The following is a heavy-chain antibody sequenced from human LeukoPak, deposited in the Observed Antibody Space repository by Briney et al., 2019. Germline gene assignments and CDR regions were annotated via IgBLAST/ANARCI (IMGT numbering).Heavy chain of an antibody. Sequence: SVKVSCKASGGTFSSYAISWVRQAPGQGLEWMGRIIPIFGTANYAQKFQGRVTITTDESTSTAYMELSSLRSEDTAVYYCARGLRYYYGSSGYYYDGSQDAFDIWGQGTMVTVSS. D-gene: IGHD3-22*01. J-gene: IGHJ3*02. CDR1: GGTFSSYA. CDR3: ARGLRYYYGSSGYYYDGSQDAFDI. CDR2: IIPIFGTA. V-gene: IGHV1-69*05.